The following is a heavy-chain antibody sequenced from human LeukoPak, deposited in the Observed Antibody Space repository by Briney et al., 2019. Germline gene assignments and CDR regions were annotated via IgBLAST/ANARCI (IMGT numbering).Heavy chain of an antibody. J-gene: IGHJ5*01. CDR3: ATEGTDGRGSFGWFDS. CDR1: GFTFSTYW. V-gene: IGHV3-7*01. D-gene: IGHD3-10*01. Sequence: GGSLRLSCAASGFTFSTYWMTWVRQAPGKGLEWVANIKEDGSVKYYVDSVKVRFSISRDNAKNSLYLQLNSLRVEDTAVYYCATEGTDGRGSFGWFDSWGQGTLVTVSS. CDR2: IKEDGSVK.